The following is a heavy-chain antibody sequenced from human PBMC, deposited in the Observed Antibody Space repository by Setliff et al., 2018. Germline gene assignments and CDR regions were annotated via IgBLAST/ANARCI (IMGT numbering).Heavy chain of an antibody. Sequence: SETLSLTCTVSRGSISSGSYYWNWIRQPAGKELEWTGHIYASGTTTYNPSLKSRVTMTTDTSTRTAYMEVTSLRSDDTAVYYCATEKFPGDWGDYWGQGTLVTVSS. CDR3: ATEKFPGDWGDY. V-gene: IGHV4-61*09. D-gene: IGHD2-21*01. CDR1: RGSISSGSYY. J-gene: IGHJ4*02. CDR2: IYASGTT.